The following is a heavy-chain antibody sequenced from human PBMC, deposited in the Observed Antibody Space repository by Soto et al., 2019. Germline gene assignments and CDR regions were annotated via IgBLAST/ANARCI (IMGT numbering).Heavy chain of an antibody. J-gene: IGHJ4*02. V-gene: IGHV3-43D*04. CDR2: IIWDGGAT. CDR3: AKGRTAGYNYYFDS. CDR1: GFPYDDYA. Sequence: LGGSLSLSCAASGFPYDDYAMHWLRQAPGKGLEWVSPIIWDGGATDYADSVKGRFTISRDNSKKSLYLQMNSLRAEDTALYYCAKGRTAGYNYYFDSWGQGTLVTVSS. D-gene: IGHD5-12*01.